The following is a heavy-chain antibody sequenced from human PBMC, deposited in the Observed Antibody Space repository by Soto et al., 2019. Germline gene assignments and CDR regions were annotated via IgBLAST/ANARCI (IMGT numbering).Heavy chain of an antibody. CDR1: GYTFSSYG. CDR2: ISPYNDDT. D-gene: IGHD3-22*01. Sequence: ASVKVSCKASGYTFSSYGISWVRQAPGQGLEWLGWISPYNDDTNYAQKLQGRVTMTTDTSTRTAYMDLRSLRSDDTAVYFCARGGYYDSSGSRNYHYYRMDVWGQGTTVTVS. CDR3: ARGGYYDSSGSRNYHYYRMDV. J-gene: IGHJ6*02. V-gene: IGHV1-18*01.